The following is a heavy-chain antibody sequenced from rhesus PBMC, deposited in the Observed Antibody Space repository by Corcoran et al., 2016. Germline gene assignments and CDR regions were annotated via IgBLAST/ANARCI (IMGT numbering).Heavy chain of an antibody. CDR1: GGSIRSHHW. CDR2: FHGPGGGT. V-gene: IGHV4-93*01. J-gene: IGHJ4*01. CDR3: GSTDCSSSDCSSGDF. Sequence: QVQLQESGPAVVKPSETLSLTCAVSGGSIRSHHWWSWIRQSPGKGREWIGGFHGPGGGTEYNPFLNSRVSISTDTSKNQLSLKGTSVTAADTSVYYCGSTDCSSSDCSSGDFWGQGVLVTVSS. D-gene: IGHD2-15*01.